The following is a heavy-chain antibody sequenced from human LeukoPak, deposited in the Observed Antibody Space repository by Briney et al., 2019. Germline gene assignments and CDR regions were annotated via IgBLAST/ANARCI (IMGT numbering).Heavy chain of an antibody. D-gene: IGHD3-16*01. Sequence: PGGSLRLSCAASGFIFDDYGMSWVRQAPGKGLEWVSGINWNGGSTGYADSVKGRFTISRDNAKNSLYLQMNSLRAEDTALYHCARDAASLYDSNFDYWGQGTLVTVSS. CDR2: INWNGGST. CDR1: GFIFDDYG. J-gene: IGHJ4*02. CDR3: ARDAASLYDSNFDY. V-gene: IGHV3-20*01.